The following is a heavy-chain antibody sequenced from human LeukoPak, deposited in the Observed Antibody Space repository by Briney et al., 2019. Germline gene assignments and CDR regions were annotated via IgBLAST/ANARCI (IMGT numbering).Heavy chain of an antibody. J-gene: IGHJ3*02. CDR3: ARLATTVTTGEVDI. Sequence: PSETLSLTCTVSGGSISSYYWSWIRQPPGKGLEWIGYIYYSGSTNYNPSLKSRVTISVDTSKNQFSLKLSSVTAADTAVYYCARLATTVTTGEVDIWGQGTMVTVSS. V-gene: IGHV4-59*08. CDR1: GGSISSYY. D-gene: IGHD4-17*01. CDR2: IYYSGST.